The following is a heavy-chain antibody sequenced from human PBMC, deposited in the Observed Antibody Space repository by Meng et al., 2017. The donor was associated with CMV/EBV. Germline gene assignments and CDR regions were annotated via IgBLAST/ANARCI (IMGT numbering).Heavy chain of an antibody. CDR3: ARGYYYDSSGYSNWFDP. CDR1: GFTFSTYE. CDR2: ISSAGNTI. J-gene: IGHJ5*02. D-gene: IGHD3-22*01. Sequence: GGSLSLTCAASGFTFSTYEMNWVRQAPGKGLEWVSYISSAGNTIYYADSVKGRFTITRDNAKNSLFLQMNSLRAEDTAVYYCARGYYYDSSGYSNWFDPWGQGTLVTVSS. V-gene: IGHV3-48*03.